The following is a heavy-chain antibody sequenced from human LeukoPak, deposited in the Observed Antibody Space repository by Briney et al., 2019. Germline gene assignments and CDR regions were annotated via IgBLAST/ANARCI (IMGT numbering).Heavy chain of an antibody. CDR2: IYYSGST. D-gene: IGHD2-8*01. V-gene: IGHV4-30-4*01. CDR1: GGSISSGDYY. J-gene: IGHJ6*02. CDR3: ARDRLYCTNGVCYAYYGMDV. Sequence: SQTLSLTCTVSGGSISSGDYYWSWIRQPPGKGLEWIGYIYYSGSTNYNPSLKSRVTISVDTSKNQFSLKLSSVTAADTAVYYCARDRLYCTNGVCYAYYGMDVWGQGTTVTVSS.